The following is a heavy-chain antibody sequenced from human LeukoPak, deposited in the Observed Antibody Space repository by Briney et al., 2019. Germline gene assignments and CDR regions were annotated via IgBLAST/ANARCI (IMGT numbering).Heavy chain of an antibody. CDR1: GGSFSGYY. CDR3: ARGSGIWVSYRSHRFDP. CDR2: INHSGST. V-gene: IGHV4-34*01. J-gene: IGHJ5*02. D-gene: IGHD3-16*02. Sequence: SETLSLTCAVYGGSFSGYYWSWIRQPPGKGLEWIGEINHSGSTNYNPSLRSRVTISVDTSKNQFSLKLSSVTAADTAVYYCARGSGIWVSYRSHRFDPWGQGTLVTVSS.